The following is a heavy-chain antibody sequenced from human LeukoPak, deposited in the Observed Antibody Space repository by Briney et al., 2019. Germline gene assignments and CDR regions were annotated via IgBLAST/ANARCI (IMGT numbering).Heavy chain of an antibody. CDR2: IYYSGST. CDR3: ARKGDV. V-gene: IGHV4-59*08. CDR1: DGSISSSY. J-gene: IGHJ6*04. Sequence: SETLSLTCTVSDGSISSSYWSWIRQPPGKGLEWIGYIYYSGSTHYSPSLKSRVTISVDTSKNQFSLKLNSVTAADTAVYYCARKGDVWGKGTTVTVSS.